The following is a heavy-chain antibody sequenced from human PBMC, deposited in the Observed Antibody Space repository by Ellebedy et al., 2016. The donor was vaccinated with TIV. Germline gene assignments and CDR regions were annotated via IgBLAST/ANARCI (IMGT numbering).Heavy chain of an antibody. CDR1: GASISSSY. Sequence: MPSETLSLTCTVSGASISSSYWSWIRQTPGKDLEWIGYISNTGRTNYNPSLQSQVTISVDTSRNQFSLTLRSLTAADTAVYYCARDRRGSYDFWGQGTLLAVSS. D-gene: IGHD3-10*01. CDR2: ISNTGRT. J-gene: IGHJ4*02. CDR3: ARDRRGSYDF. V-gene: IGHV4-59*01.